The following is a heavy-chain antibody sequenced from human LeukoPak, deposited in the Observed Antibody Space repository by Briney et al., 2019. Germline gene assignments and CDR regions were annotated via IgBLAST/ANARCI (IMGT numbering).Heavy chain of an antibody. CDR2: ISSSGSTI. CDR1: GFTFSDYY. Sequence: GSLRLSCAASGFTFSDYYMSWIRQAPGKGLEWVSYISSSGSTIYYADSVKGRFTISRDNAKNSLYLQMNSLRAEDTAVYYCVRAGWGSNYYYYYMDVWGKGTTVTVSS. V-gene: IGHV3-11*01. CDR3: VRAGWGSNYYYYYMDV. J-gene: IGHJ6*03. D-gene: IGHD3-16*01.